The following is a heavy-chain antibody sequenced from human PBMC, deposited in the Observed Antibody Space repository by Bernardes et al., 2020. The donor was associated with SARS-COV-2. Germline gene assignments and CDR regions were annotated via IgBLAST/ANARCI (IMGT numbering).Heavy chain of an antibody. Sequence: GGSLRLSCAASGFTFSGYAMSWVRQAPGKGLEWVAAVGDDGTNTYYADSVKGRFTISRDNSKNTLHLQMNSLRVEDTAMYYCAGEGDRYSGSATWDQWGQGTLVTVSS. J-gene: IGHJ4*02. D-gene: IGHD5-12*01. CDR1: GFTFSGYA. V-gene: IGHV3-23*01. CDR3: AGEGDRYSGSATWDQ. CDR2: VGDDGTNT.